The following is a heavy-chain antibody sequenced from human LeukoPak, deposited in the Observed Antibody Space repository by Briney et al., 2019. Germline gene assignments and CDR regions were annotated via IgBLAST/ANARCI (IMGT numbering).Heavy chain of an antibody. CDR1: GYSFRNYG. D-gene: IGHD6-13*01. V-gene: IGHV1-18*01. CDR2: ISGDNRDT. J-gene: IGHJ4*02. CDR3: ARLIRAAALIDY. Sequence: AGSPKVSCKASGYSFRNYGLTWVRQVPGQGLEWMGWISGDNRDTDSAEKFQGRLSMTTDTSTSTAYMDLRSLRSDDTGIYYCARLIRAAALIDYWGQGTLVTVSS.